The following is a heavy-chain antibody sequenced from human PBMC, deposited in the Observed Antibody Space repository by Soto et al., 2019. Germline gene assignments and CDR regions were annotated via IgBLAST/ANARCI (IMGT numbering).Heavy chain of an antibody. CDR1: GDTFSDYY. CDR2: INPNSGGT. J-gene: IGHJ4*02. D-gene: IGHD1-1*01. Sequence: ASVKVSCKASGDTFSDYYIHWVRQAPGQGLEWMGWINPNSGGTKYAPKFQGGVTMTRDTSITTAYMELSRLRSGDTAVYYCAREPATAKPEGVDFWGKGTRGIVSS. V-gene: IGHV1-2*02. CDR3: AREPATAKPEGVDF.